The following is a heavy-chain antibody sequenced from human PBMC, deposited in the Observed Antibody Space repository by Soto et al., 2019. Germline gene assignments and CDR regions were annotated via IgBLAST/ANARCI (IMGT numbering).Heavy chain of an antibody. J-gene: IGHJ6*02. CDR2: IIPIFGTA. Sequence: ASVKVSCKASGGTFSSYAISWVRQAPGQGLEWMGGIIPIFGTANYAQKFQVRVTITADESTSTAYMELSSLRSEDTAVYYCERASADTAMVKPYSYYGMDVWGQGPSVTVSS. V-gene: IGHV1-69*13. CDR1: GGTFSSYA. CDR3: ERASADTAMVKPYSYYGMDV. D-gene: IGHD5-18*01.